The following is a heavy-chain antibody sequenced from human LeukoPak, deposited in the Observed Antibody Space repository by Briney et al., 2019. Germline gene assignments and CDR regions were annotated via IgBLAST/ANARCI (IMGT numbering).Heavy chain of an antibody. CDR2: ISCSSSTI. Sequence: GGSLRLSCAASGFTFSSYSMNWVRQAPGKGLEWVSYISCSSSTIYYADSVKGRFTISRDNAKNSLYLQMNSLRAEDTAVYYCARVPNYDFWSGYSHYFDYWGQGTLVTVSS. CDR3: ARVPNYDFWSGYSHYFDY. CDR1: GFTFSSYS. D-gene: IGHD3-3*01. V-gene: IGHV3-48*01. J-gene: IGHJ4*02.